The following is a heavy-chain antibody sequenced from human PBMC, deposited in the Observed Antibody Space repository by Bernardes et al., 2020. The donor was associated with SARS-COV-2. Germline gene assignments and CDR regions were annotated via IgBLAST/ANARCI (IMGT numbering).Heavy chain of an antibody. D-gene: IGHD4-17*01. V-gene: IGHV3-30*18. CDR1: GFSFSSYG. J-gene: IGHJ4*02. Sequence: GGSLRLSCVASGFSFSSYGMHWVRQAPGKGLEWVAVIAYDGRRPYFADSVKGRFSISRDNSKNTLYLQMNSLRAEDTAVYFCAKTPPSTVTTEPYFFDHWGQGTLVTVSS. CDR3: AKTPPSTVTTEPYFFDH. CDR2: IAYDGRRP.